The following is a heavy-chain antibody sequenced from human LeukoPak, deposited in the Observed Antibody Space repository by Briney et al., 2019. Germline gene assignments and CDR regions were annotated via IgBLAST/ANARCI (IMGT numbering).Heavy chain of an antibody. J-gene: IGHJ5*02. V-gene: IGHV4-39*01. CDR1: GGSVSSSSY. CDR3: ASGYTAAGRRFDP. D-gene: IGHD6-13*01. Sequence: SETLSLTCTVSGGSVSSSSYWGCIRQPPGKGLEWIGSIYYSGSTYYSPSLKSRVTISLDPSKNQFSLKLSSLTAADTAIYYCASGYTAAGRRFDPWGQGTLVTVSS. CDR2: IYYSGST.